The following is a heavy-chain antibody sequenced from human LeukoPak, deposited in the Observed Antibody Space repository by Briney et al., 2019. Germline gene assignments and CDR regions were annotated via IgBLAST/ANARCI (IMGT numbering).Heavy chain of an antibody. CDR2: ISYDGSSK. J-gene: IGHJ1*01. CDR3: ARVAAAGTSAEYFQH. Sequence: GGSLRLSCAASGFTFSSYAMHWVRQAPGKGLEWVAVISYDGSSKYYADSVKGRFTIPRDNSKNTLYLQMNSLRAEDTAVYYCARVAAAGTSAEYFQHWGQGTLVTVSS. V-gene: IGHV3-30*04. CDR1: GFTFSSYA. D-gene: IGHD6-13*01.